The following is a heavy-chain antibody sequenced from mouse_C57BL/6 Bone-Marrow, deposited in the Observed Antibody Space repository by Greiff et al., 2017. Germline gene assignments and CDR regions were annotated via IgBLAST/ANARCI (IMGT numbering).Heavy chain of an antibody. CDR1: GYTFTSYW. D-gene: IGHD2-2*01. CDR2: IYPGSGST. Sequence: QVQLQQSGAELVKPGASVKMSCKASGYTFTSYWITWVQQSPGQGLEWIGDIYPGSGSTNYNEKFNGKATLTVDTSSSTAYMQLSSLTSEDSAVYFCAREDDGYDRYYFEDWGQGTTLTVSS. CDR3: AREDDGYDRYYFED. V-gene: IGHV1-55*01. J-gene: IGHJ2*01.